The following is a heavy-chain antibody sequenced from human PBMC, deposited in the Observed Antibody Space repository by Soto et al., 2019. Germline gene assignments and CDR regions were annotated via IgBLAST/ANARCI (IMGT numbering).Heavy chain of an antibody. D-gene: IGHD3-3*01. CDR2: IYHSGST. CDR3: ARTGGPIWSGPYIDS. J-gene: IGHJ4*02. V-gene: IGHV4-30-2*01. CDR1: GGSISSGGYY. Sequence: SETLSLTCTVSGGSISSGGYYWRWIRQHPGKGLEWIGYIYHSGSTYYNPSLKSRVTISVDRSKNQFSLKLSSVTAVDTAVYYCARTGGPIWSGPYIDSWGQGTLVTVSS.